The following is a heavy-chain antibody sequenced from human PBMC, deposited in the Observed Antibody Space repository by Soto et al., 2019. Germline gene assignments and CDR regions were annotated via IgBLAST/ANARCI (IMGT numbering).Heavy chain of an antibody. D-gene: IGHD6-19*01. CDR1: GGSISSYY. Sequence: PSETLSLTCTVSGGSISSYYWSWIRQPPGKGLEWIGYIYYSGSTNYNPSLKSRVTISVDTSRTQFSLKLSSVTAADTAVYYCARESGSGWYWIDPRGQGTLVTVSS. V-gene: IGHV4-59*01. CDR2: IYYSGST. J-gene: IGHJ5*02. CDR3: ARESGSGWYWIDP.